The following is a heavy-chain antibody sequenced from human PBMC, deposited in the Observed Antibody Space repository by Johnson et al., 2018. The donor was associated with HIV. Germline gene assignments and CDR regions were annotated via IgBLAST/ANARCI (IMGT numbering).Heavy chain of an antibody. CDR3: AKDGAKYYYDSSGYRDAFDI. CDR1: GFTFSSYG. CDR2: VSYDGSKK. V-gene: IGHV3-30*18. Sequence: VQLVESGGGVVQPGRSLRLSCVASGFTFSSYGMHWVRQAPGKGLEWVAIVSYDGSKKYYPDSVKGRFTISRDNSKNTLYLQMDSLRAEDTAVYYCAKDGAKYYYDSSGYRDAFDIWGQGTMVTVSS. J-gene: IGHJ3*02. D-gene: IGHD3-22*01.